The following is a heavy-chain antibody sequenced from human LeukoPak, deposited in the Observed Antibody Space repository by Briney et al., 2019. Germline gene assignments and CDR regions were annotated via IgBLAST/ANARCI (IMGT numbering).Heavy chain of an antibody. D-gene: IGHD4-23*01. CDR2: INHSGST. CDR3: ARFDGTTVVTHH. CDR1: GGSFSGYY. Sequence: PSETLSLTCAVYGGSFSGYYWSWIRQPPGKGLEWIGEINHSGSTNYNPSLKSRVTISVDTSKNQFSLKLSSVTAADTAVYYCARFDGTTVVTHHWGQGTLVTVSS. J-gene: IGHJ5*02. V-gene: IGHV4-34*01.